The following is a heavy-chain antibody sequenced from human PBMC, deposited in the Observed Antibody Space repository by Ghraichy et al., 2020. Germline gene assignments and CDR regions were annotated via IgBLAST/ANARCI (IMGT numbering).Heavy chain of an antibody. CDR1: GGSISSYY. CDR2: IYYSGST. Sequence: SETLSLTCTVSGGSISSYYWSWIRQPPGKGLEWIGYIYYSGSTNYNPSLKSRVTISVDTSKTQFSLKLSSVTAADTAGYYCARGYRIFGAYYVDYWGQGTPVTVSS. CDR3: ARGYRIFGAYYVDY. J-gene: IGHJ4*02. V-gene: IGHV4-59*01. D-gene: IGHD3-3*01.